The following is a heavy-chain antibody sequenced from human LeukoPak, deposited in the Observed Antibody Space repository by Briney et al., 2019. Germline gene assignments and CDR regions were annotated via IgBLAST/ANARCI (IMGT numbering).Heavy chain of an antibody. Sequence: GGSLRLSCAASGFSVYSFSMTWVRQAPGQGPEWVSAISGGGDNTHYADSVRGRFTISRDNSKNTVFLQMNSLIAEDSAVYYCARDTHGSGTIHLDYWGQGTLVAVSA. J-gene: IGHJ4*02. CDR3: ARDTHGSGTIHLDY. CDR1: GFSVYSFS. V-gene: IGHV3-23*01. CDR2: ISGGGDNT. D-gene: IGHD3-10*01.